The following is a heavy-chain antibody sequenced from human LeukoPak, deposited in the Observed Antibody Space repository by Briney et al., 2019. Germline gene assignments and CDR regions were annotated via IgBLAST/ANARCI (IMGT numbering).Heavy chain of an antibody. Sequence: GESLKISCKGSGYSFTSYWIGWVRQMPGKGLEWMGIIYPGDPDTRYSPSFQGQVTISADKSISTAYLQWSSLKASDAAMYYCAREVAVAAEGDWFDPWGQGTLVTVSS. CDR3: AREVAVAAEGDWFDP. D-gene: IGHD6-19*01. J-gene: IGHJ5*02. V-gene: IGHV5-51*01. CDR2: IYPGDPDT. CDR1: GYSFTSYW.